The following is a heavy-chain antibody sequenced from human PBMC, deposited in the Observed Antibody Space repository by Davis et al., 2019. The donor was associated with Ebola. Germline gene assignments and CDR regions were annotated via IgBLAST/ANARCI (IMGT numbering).Heavy chain of an antibody. Sequence: SETLSLTCTVSGGSISRSSLYWGWIRQPPGKGLEWIGSIYYSGSTYYNPSLKSRVTISVDTSKNQFSLKLSSVTAADTAVYYCASRGRVDNWNYSYYYYGMDVWGKGTTVTVSS. D-gene: IGHD1-7*01. CDR3: ASRGRVDNWNYSYYYYGMDV. J-gene: IGHJ6*04. CDR2: IYYSGST. CDR1: GGSISRSSLY. V-gene: IGHV4-39*01.